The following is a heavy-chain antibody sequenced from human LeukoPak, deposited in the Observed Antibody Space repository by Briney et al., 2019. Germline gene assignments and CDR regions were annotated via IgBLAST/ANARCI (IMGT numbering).Heavy chain of an antibody. J-gene: IGHJ3*02. CDR1: GFTFSSYW. CDR3: ARYDRTALDAFDI. D-gene: IGHD3-22*01. V-gene: IGHV3-7*01. Sequence: GGSLRLSCAASGFTFSSYWMSWVRQAPGKGLEWVANIKQDGSEKYYVDSVKGRFTISRDNAKNSLYLQMNSLRAEDTAVYYCARYDRTALDAFDIWGQGTMVTVSS. CDR2: IKQDGSEK.